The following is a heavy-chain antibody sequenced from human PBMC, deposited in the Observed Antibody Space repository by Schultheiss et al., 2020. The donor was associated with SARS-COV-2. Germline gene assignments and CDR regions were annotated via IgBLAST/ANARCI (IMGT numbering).Heavy chain of an antibody. V-gene: IGHV3-9*01. CDR3: VEDKGDSSSSFDY. CDR2: ISWNSGSI. D-gene: IGHD6-6*01. J-gene: IGHJ4*02. Sequence: GGSLRLSCAASGFTFDDYAMHWVRQAPGKGLEWVSGISWNSGSIGYADSVKGRFTISRDNAKNSLYLQLNSLRAEDTALYYCVEDKGDSSSSFDYWGQGTLVTVSS. CDR1: GFTFDDYA.